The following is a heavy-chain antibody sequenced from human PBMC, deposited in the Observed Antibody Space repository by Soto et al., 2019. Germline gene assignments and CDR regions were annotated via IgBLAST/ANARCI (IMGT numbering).Heavy chain of an antibody. D-gene: IGHD3-16*01. J-gene: IGHJ1*01. CDR3: ARWGTTGGLDV. CDR2: TSYDGSNN. V-gene: IGHV3-33*05. CDR1: GFTFRSYV. Sequence: QVQLVESGGGVVQPGTSLRLSCVGSGFTFRSYVIHWLRQAPGKGLEWVALTSYDGSNNFYGDSVKGRFPIYRHNSRKTVELHMDSLRFEDTVRYFSARWGTTGGLDVWGQGNLVSVSS.